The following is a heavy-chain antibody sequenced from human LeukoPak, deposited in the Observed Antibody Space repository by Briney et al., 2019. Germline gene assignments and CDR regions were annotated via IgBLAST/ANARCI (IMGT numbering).Heavy chain of an antibody. D-gene: IGHD5-12*01. V-gene: IGHV1-2*04. J-gene: IGHJ4*02. CDR2: INPNSGGT. CDR3: AREDRGYSGYDY. Sequence: ASVKVSCKASGYTFTGYYMHWVRQAPGQGLEWMGWINPNSGGTNYAQKFQGWVTMTRDTSISTAYMELSRLRSNDTAVYYCAREDRGYSGYDYWGQGTLVTVSS. CDR1: GYTFTGYY.